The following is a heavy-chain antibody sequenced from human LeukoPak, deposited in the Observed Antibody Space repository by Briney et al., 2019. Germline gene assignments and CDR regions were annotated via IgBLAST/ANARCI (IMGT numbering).Heavy chain of an antibody. J-gene: IGHJ4*02. D-gene: IGHD6-19*01. CDR1: GFTFDDFA. Sequence: PGGSLRLSCAASGFTFDDFAMHWVRQTPGKGLEWVSSISPTGSHIYYADSVKGRFTISRDNTKKSLYLQMNSLRAEDTAVYYCARDYSGWSRDYWGQGTLVTVSS. CDR3: ARDYSGWSRDY. V-gene: IGHV3-21*01. CDR2: ISPTGSHI.